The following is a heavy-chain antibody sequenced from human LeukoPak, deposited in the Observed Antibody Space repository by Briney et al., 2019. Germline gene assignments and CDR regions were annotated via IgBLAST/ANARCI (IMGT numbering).Heavy chain of an antibody. J-gene: IGHJ4*02. CDR3: ARRIGRISAPRGHMDY. V-gene: IGHV4-4*02. CDR1: RFTFSSYE. CDR2: IHHSGST. Sequence: GSLRLSCAASRFTFSSYEMNWVRQPPGKGLEWIGEIHHSGSTNYNPYLKSRVTISVDKSNNQFSLKVNSVTAADTAVYYCARRIGRISAPRGHMDYWGQGSLVIVSS. D-gene: IGHD2-15*01.